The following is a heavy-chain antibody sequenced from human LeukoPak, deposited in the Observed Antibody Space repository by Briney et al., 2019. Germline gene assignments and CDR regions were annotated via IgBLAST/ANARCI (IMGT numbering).Heavy chain of an antibody. CDR3: ARGQNVLLWFGELSVFDY. J-gene: IGHJ4*02. Sequence: GASVKVSCKASGYTFTSYAMNWVRQAPGQGLEWMGWINTNTGNPTYAQGFTGRFVFSLDTSVSTAYLQISSLKAEDTAVYYCARGQNVLLWFGELSVFDYWGQGTLVTVSS. D-gene: IGHD3-10*01. V-gene: IGHV7-4-1*02. CDR2: INTNTGNP. CDR1: GYTFTSYA.